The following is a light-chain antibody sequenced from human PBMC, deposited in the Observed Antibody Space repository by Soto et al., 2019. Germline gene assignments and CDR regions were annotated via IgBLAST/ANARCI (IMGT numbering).Light chain of an antibody. CDR1: QSIGNS. V-gene: IGKV3-11*01. J-gene: IGKJ4*01. CDR3: RQRYRWPLP. Sequence: TVLTQSPATLSLSPGERATLSCKASQSIGNSLGWFQQKPGQAPRLLIDDAFNRSTGIPARFTGSGSGSDFTLTISSLEPDDFGVSYCRQRYRWPLPFRGGTKVEIQ. CDR2: DAF.